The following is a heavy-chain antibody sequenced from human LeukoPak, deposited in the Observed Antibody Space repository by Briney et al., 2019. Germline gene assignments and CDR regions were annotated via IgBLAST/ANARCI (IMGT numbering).Heavy chain of an antibody. CDR1: GFTFSSYA. V-gene: IGHV3-23*01. Sequence: GGSLRLSCAASGFTFSSYAMSWVRQAPGKGPEWVSAISGSGGSTYYADSVKGRFTISRDNSKNTLYLQMGSLRAEDMAVYYCARDSSYGDYPDHWGQGTLVTVSS. D-gene: IGHD4-17*01. CDR3: ARDSSYGDYPDH. J-gene: IGHJ4*02. CDR2: ISGSGGST.